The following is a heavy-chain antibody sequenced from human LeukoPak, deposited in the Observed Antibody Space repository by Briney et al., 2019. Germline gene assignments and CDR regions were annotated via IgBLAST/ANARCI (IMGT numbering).Heavy chain of an antibody. Sequence: GGSLRLSCAASGFTFNRNAISWVRQAPGKGLEWVSTIGGSGDKTFYADSVKGRFTISRDNSKNTLYLQMNSLRAEDTAVYYCARAHSGSYYSDYWGQGTLVTVSS. J-gene: IGHJ4*02. CDR3: ARAHSGSYYSDY. V-gene: IGHV3-23*01. D-gene: IGHD1-26*01. CDR2: IGGSGDKT. CDR1: GFTFNRNA.